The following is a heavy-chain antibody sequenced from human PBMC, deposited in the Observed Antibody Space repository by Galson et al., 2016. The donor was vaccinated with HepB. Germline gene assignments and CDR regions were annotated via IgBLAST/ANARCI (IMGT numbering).Heavy chain of an antibody. J-gene: IGHJ4*02. Sequence: SCAASGFTFSAHWMNWVRQAPGQGLEWVANIRGDGIVSYYAESVRGRFTISSDNAKNSLYLQMNGLRVDETAVYYCSREMTGSYFDWGQGTLVTVSS. V-gene: IGHV3-7*01. CDR2: IRGDGIVS. CDR1: GFTFSAHW. CDR3: SREMTGSYFD. D-gene: IGHD3-10*01.